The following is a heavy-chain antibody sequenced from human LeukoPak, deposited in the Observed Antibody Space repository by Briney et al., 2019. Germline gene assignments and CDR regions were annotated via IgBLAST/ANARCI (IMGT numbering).Heavy chain of an antibody. CDR2: IKSKTDGGTT. J-gene: IGHJ4*02. D-gene: IGHD1-26*01. V-gene: IGHV3-15*01. Sequence: GGSLRLSCAASGFTFSNAWMSWVRQAPGKGLEWGGRIKSKTDGGTTDYAAPVKGKFTISRDDSKNTLYLQMNSLKTEDTAVYYCTTDVDVGAPQSSTIFDYWGQGTLVTVSS. CDR3: TTDVDVGAPQSSTIFDY. CDR1: GFTFSNAW.